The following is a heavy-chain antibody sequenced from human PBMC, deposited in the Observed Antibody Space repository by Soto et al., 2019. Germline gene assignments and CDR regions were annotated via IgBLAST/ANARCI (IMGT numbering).Heavy chain of an antibody. CDR1: CGSISSGGYY. CDR3: AFNYYDSSGYFSNY. Sequence: QVQLQESGPGLVKPSQTLSLTCTVSCGSISSGGYYWSWIRQHPGKGLEWSGYIYYRGSTHYHPSLKSRVTISVATSKSHVSLKLSSVTAADTAVYYCAFNYYDSSGYFSNYWVQGTLVTVSS. D-gene: IGHD3-22*01. V-gene: IGHV4-31*03. CDR2: IYYRGST. J-gene: IGHJ4*02.